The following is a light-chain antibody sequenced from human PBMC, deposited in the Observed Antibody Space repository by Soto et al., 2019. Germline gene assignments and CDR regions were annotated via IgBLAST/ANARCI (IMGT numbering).Light chain of an antibody. V-gene: IGKV3-15*01. CDR1: QSVSSK. J-gene: IGKJ5*01. Sequence: EIVMTHSPATLSVSTGERATLSCRASQSVSSKLAWYQQKPGQAPRLLIYGASTRATGIPARFSGSGSGTEFTLTISSLQSEDFAVYYCQQYNNWPPITFGQGTRLEIK. CDR2: GAS. CDR3: QQYNNWPPIT.